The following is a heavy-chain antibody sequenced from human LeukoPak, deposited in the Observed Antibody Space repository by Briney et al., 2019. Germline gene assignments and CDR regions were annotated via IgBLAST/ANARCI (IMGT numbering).Heavy chain of an antibody. V-gene: IGHV1-18*01. CDR2: ISAYNGNT. CDR3: ARDNCSGGSCYGGAYYYYYMDV. Sequence: ASVKVSCKASGYTFTSYGISWVRQAPGQGLEWMGWISAYNGNTNYAQKLQGRVTMTTDTSTSTAYMELRSLRSDDTAVYYCARDNCSGGSCYGGAYYYYYMDVWGKGTTVTISS. CDR1: GYTFTSYG. J-gene: IGHJ6*03. D-gene: IGHD2-15*01.